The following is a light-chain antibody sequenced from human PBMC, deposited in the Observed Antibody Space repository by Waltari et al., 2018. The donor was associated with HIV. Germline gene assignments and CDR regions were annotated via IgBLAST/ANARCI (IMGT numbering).Light chain of an antibody. Sequence: IVMTQSPDSLALSLGERATINCMSSQTIFYSSKNKNYLAWYQQKPGQAPPLLVFWASTRDSGVPDRFKGSGSRTNFTLTISSLQSEDVCIYFCQQYYITPPTFGQGTKVEIK. CDR3: QQYYITPPT. V-gene: IGKV4-1*01. CDR2: WAS. CDR1: QTIFYSSKNKNY. J-gene: IGKJ1*01.